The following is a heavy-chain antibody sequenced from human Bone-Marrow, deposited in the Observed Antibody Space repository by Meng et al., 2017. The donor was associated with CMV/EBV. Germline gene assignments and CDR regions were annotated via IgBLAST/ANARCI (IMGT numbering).Heavy chain of an antibody. V-gene: IGHV3-23*01. CDR3: AKTRIAAFENWFDP. CDR1: DFTFSSYV. D-gene: IGHD6-6*01. Sequence: SDFTFSSYVMSWVRQAPGKGLEWVSAISGSGGSTYYADSVKGRFTISRDNSKNTLYLQMNSLRAEDTAVYYCAKTRIAAFENWFDPWGQGTLVTVSS. CDR2: ISGSGGST. J-gene: IGHJ5*02.